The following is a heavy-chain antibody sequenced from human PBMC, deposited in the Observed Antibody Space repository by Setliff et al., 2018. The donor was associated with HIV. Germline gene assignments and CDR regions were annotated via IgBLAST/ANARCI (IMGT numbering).Heavy chain of an antibody. Sequence: PSETLSLTCTVSGGSISSSSYYWGWIRQPPGKGLEWIGSIYYSGSTYYNPSLKSRVTISVDTSKNQFSLELSSVTAADTAVYYCARCGYSYGYGDYWGQGTLVTVSS. CDR2: IYYSGST. CDR1: GGSISSSSYY. V-gene: IGHV4-39*01. D-gene: IGHD5-18*01. CDR3: ARCGYSYGYGDY. J-gene: IGHJ4*02.